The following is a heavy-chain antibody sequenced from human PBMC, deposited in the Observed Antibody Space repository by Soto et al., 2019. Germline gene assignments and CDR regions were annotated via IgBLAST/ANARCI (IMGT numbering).Heavy chain of an antibody. Sequence: QVQLVESGGGVVQPGRSLRLSCAASGFTFISYAMHWVRQAPGKGLEWVAVISYDGSNEYYADSVKGRFTISRDNSENTLFLQMNSLRAEDTAVYYCAPTWRLDAFDIWGQGTMVTVSS. V-gene: IGHV3-30-3*01. CDR3: APTWRLDAFDI. J-gene: IGHJ3*02. CDR1: GFTFISYA. CDR2: ISYDGSNE. D-gene: IGHD3-16*01.